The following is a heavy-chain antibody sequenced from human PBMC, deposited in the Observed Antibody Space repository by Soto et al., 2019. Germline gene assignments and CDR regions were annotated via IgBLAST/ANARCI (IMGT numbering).Heavy chain of an antibody. CDR1: GFTFSSYS. D-gene: IGHD4-17*01. Sequence: EVQLVESGGGLVKPGGSLRLSCAASGFTFSSYSMNWVRQAPGKGLEWVSSISSSSSYIYYADSVKGRFTISRDNAKNSLYLQMNSLRAEDTAVYYCARNPFDYGENWYFDLWGRGTLVTVSS. CDR3: ARNPFDYGENWYFDL. CDR2: ISSSSSYI. V-gene: IGHV3-21*01. J-gene: IGHJ2*01.